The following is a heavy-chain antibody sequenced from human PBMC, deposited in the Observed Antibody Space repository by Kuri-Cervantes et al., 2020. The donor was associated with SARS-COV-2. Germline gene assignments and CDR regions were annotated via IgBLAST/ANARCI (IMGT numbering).Heavy chain of an antibody. Sequence: GSLRLSCTVSGGSISSSSYYWGWIRQPPGKGLEWIGSIYYSGSTYYNPSLKSRVTISVDTSMTQFSLKLSSVTAADTAVYYCARANGDYQIEIDYYYYYYMDVWGKGTTVTVSS. V-gene: IGHV4-39*07. D-gene: IGHD4-17*01. CDR3: ARANGDYQIEIDYYYYYYMDV. J-gene: IGHJ6*03. CDR2: IYYSGST. CDR1: GGSISSSSYY.